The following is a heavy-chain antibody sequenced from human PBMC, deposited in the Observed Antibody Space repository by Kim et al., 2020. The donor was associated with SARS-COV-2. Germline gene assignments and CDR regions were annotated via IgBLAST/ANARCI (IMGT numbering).Heavy chain of an antibody. Sequence: GGSLRLSCVGSGFSFSGFAIHWIRQPSGKGLEWIGRIRINANGCATSYSASVKGRFIISRDDSTNTAYLQMNRLKTEDTALYLCARHSEFGSSPFDYWGQGTPAPVPS. V-gene: IGHV3-73*01. CDR1: GFSFSGFA. D-gene: IGHD6-6*01. CDR3: ARHSEFGSSPFDY. J-gene: IGHJ4*02. CDR2: IRINANGCAT.